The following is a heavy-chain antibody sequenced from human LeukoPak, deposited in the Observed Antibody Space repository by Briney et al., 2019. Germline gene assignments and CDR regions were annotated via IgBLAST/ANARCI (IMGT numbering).Heavy chain of an antibody. Sequence: WGTLSLTCTVSVGSISSHFWSWIRQPPGRGREWVGYIYYSGSTHYNPSLKSRVTISVDTSKNQFSLKLSSVTAADTAVYYCARGDSRGSMEPFDYWGQGTLVTVSS. D-gene: IGHD3-22*01. CDR2: IYYSGST. CDR3: ARGDSRGSMEPFDY. J-gene: IGHJ4*02. V-gene: IGHV4-59*11. CDR1: VGSISSHF.